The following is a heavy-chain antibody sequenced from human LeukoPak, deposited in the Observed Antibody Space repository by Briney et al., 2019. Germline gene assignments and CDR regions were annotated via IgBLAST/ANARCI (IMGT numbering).Heavy chain of an antibody. CDR1: GVSFSGYY. V-gene: IGHV4-34*01. Sequence: MSSETLSLTCAVYGVSFSGYYWNWIRQPPGKGLEWIGEINHSGSTNYNPSLKSRVTISVDTSKNQFSLKLSSVTAADTAVYYCARGPLLRYFGVDPWGQGTLVTVSS. CDR2: INHSGST. J-gene: IGHJ5*02. D-gene: IGHD3-9*01. CDR3: ARGPLLRYFGVDP.